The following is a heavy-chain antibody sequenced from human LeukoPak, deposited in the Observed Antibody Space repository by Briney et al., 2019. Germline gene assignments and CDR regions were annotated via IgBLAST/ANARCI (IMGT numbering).Heavy chain of an antibody. CDR2: INPDGSST. J-gene: IGHJ3*02. Sequence: GGSLRLSCAASGIIFSNYWMHWVRQAPEKGLVRVSCINPDGSSTSYADSVKGRFTISRDNSKNTLYLQMNSLRAEDTAVFYCAKDRDDYVWGSYLGAFDIWGQGTMVTVS. CDR3: AKDRDDYVWGSYLGAFDI. V-gene: IGHV3-74*01. D-gene: IGHD3-16*01. CDR1: GIIFSNYW.